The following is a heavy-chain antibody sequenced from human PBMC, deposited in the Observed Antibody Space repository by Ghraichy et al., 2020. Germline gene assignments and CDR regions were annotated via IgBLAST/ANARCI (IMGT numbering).Heavy chain of an antibody. CDR3: ARSPPIPARVDF. Sequence: ASVKVSCKASGYTFTSYGISWVRQAPGQGLEWMGWISGYNGNTNYAQKLQGRVTMTTDTSTSTAYMELRSLRSDDTAMYYCARSPPIPARVDFWGQGTLVTVAS. J-gene: IGHJ4*02. CDR2: ISGYNGNT. D-gene: IGHD6-6*01. V-gene: IGHV1-18*01. CDR1: GYTFTSYG.